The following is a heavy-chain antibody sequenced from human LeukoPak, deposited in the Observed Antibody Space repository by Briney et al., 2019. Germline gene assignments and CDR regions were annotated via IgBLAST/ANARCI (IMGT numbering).Heavy chain of an antibody. J-gene: IGHJ5*02. CDR2: FDPEDGET. CDR1: GYTLTELS. D-gene: IGHD6-13*01. CDR3: ATVGDSSSWYGWFDP. V-gene: IGHV1-24*01. Sequence: GASVKVSCKVSGYTLTELSMHWVRQAPGKGLEWMGGFDPEDGETIYAQKFQGRVTMTEDTSTDTAYMELSSLRSEDTAVYYCATVGDSSSWYGWFDPWGQGTLVTVSS.